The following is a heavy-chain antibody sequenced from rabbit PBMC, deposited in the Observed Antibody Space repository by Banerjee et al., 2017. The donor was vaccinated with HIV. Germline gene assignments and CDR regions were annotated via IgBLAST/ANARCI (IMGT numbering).Heavy chain of an antibody. D-gene: IGHD6-1*01. Sequence: QEQLEESGGDLVKPEGSLTLTCTASGFSFSNGYVMCWVRQAPGKGLEWIACINTSSGNTVYASWAKGRFTISKPSSTTVTLQMTSLTAADTATYFCARHGSYVAYGYATGLNLWGQGTLVTVS. CDR3: ARHGSYVAYGYATGLNL. CDR2: INTSSGNT. V-gene: IGHV1S45*01. J-gene: IGHJ4*01. CDR1: GFSFSNGYV.